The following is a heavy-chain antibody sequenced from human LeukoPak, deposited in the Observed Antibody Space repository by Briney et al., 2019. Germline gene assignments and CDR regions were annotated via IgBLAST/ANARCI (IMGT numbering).Heavy chain of an antibody. CDR2: IHHSGST. V-gene: IGHV4-30-2*01. D-gene: IGHD3-22*01. CDR1: GGSISSGGYY. J-gene: IGHJ4*02. Sequence: SQTLSLTCSVSGGSISSGGYYWSWIRQPPGKGLEWIGYIHHSGSTYYNPSLKSRVTISIDTSRNQFSLQLSSVSAADTAVYYCARRTYYYDSSDHFDYWGQGTLVTVSS. CDR3: ARRTYYYDSSDHFDY.